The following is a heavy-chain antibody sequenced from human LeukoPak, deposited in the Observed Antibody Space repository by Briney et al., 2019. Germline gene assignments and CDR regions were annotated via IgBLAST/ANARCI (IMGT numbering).Heavy chain of an antibody. Sequence: PGGSLRLSCAASGFTFSSYAMHWVRQAPGKGLEWVAVISYDGSNKYYADSVKGRFTISRDNSKNTLYLQMNSLRAEDTAVYYCARSAQQWLADGYMDVWGKGTTVTISS. D-gene: IGHD6-19*01. J-gene: IGHJ6*03. CDR2: ISYDGSNK. V-gene: IGHV3-30*04. CDR1: GFTFSSYA. CDR3: ARSAQQWLADGYMDV.